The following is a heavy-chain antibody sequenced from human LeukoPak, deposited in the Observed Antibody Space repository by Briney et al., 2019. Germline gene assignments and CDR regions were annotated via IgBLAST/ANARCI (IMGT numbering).Heavy chain of an antibody. J-gene: IGHJ6*02. CDR1: GFTFSSYA. CDR3: AKDLSHPTVSPSYGMDV. V-gene: IGHV3-23*01. D-gene: IGHD4-17*01. CDR2: ISGSGGST. Sequence: GSLRLSCAASGFTFSSYAMSWVRQAPGKGLEWVSAISGSGGSTYYADSVKGRFTISRDNSKNTLYLQMNSLRAEDTAVYYCAKDLSHPTVSPSYGMDVWGQGTTVTVSS.